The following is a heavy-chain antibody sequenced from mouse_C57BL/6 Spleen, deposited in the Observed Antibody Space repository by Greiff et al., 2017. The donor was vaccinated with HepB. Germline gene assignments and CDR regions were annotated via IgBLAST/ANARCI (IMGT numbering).Heavy chain of an antibody. CDR3: AIGEGDY. V-gene: IGHV1-74*01. Sequence: QVQLQQPGAELVKPGASVKVSCTASGYTFTSYWMHWVKQRPGQGLEWIGRIHPSDSDTNYNQKFKGKATLTVDKSSSTAYMKLSSLKSEDSAVYYCAIGEGDYWGQGTTLTVSS. J-gene: IGHJ2*01. CDR2: IHPSDSDT. CDR1: GYTFTSYW.